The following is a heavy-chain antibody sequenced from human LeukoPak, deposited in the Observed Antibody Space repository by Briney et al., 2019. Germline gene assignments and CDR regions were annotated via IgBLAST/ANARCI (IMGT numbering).Heavy chain of an antibody. CDR2: ISGSGGST. D-gene: IGHD2-2*01. CDR3: AQAASIVVVPAARGFDY. CDR1: GFTFSSYA. V-gene: IGHV3-23*01. Sequence: PGGSLRLSCAASGFTFSSYAMSWVRHAPGKGLEWVSAISGSGGSTYYADSVKGRFAISRDNSKNTLYLQMNSLRAEDTAVYYCAQAASIVVVPAARGFDYWGQGTLVTVSS. J-gene: IGHJ4*02.